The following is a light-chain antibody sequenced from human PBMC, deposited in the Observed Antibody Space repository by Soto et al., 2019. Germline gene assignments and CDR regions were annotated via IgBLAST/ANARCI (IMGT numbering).Light chain of an antibody. V-gene: IGLV1-51*01. Sequence: QSVLTQPPSVSAAPGQEVTISCSGSSSNIGGNSVSWYQQLPGTAPKLLIYDDNKRPPGIPDRFSGSKSGTSATLGITGFQTGDEADYYCGSWDSSLSAYVFGTGTKV. J-gene: IGLJ1*01. CDR2: DDN. CDR1: SSNIGGNS. CDR3: GSWDSSLSAYV.